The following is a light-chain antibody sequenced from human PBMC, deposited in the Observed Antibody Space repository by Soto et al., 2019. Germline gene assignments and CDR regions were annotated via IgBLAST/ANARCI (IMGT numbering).Light chain of an antibody. CDR3: QSYDSSLSGSNVV. J-gene: IGLJ2*01. Sequence: QSVLTQPPSVSGAPGQRVTISCTGSSSKIVAGYDVHWYQQLPGTAPKLLIYGNSNRPSGVPDRFSGSKSGTSASLAITGLQAEDEADYYCQSYDSSLSGSNVVFGGGTQLTVL. CDR2: GNS. V-gene: IGLV1-40*01. CDR1: SSKIVAGYD.